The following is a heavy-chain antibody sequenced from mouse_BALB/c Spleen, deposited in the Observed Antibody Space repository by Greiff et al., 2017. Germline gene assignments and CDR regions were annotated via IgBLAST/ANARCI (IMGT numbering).Heavy chain of an antibody. J-gene: IGHJ4*01. CDR3: ARSLAGAMDY. CDR1: GYTFTSYW. V-gene: IGHV1-69*02. CDR2: IYPSDSYT. D-gene: IGHD6-2*01. Sequence: QVQLQQPGAELVRPGASVKLSCKASGYTFTSYWINWVKQRPGQGLEWIGNIYPSDSYTNYNQKFKDKATLTVDKSSSTAYMQLSSPTSEDSAVYYCARSLAGAMDYWGQGTSVTVSS.